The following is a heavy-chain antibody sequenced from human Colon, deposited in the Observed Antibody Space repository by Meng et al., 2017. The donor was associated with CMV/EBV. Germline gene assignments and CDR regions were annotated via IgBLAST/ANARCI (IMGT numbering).Heavy chain of an antibody. CDR3: AKGWLGIDYYFDY. J-gene: IGHJ4*02. CDR2: INQDGSVK. Sequence: GESLKISCAASGFSFDSYWMKWVRQAPGKGLEWVANINQDGSVKYYVDSVKGRFTISRDDSRSMLYLQMNSLRAEDTAIYYCAKGWLGIDYYFDYWGQGALVTVSS. V-gene: IGHV3-7*03. CDR1: GFSFDSYW. D-gene: IGHD6-19*01.